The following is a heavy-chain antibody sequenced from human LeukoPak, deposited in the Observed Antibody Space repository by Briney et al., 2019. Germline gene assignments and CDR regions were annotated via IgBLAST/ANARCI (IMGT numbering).Heavy chain of an antibody. CDR1: GGSISSGDYY. V-gene: IGHV4-30-4*08. CDR2: IYYGGST. CDR3: ARVWMATANDAFDI. J-gene: IGHJ3*02. D-gene: IGHD5-24*01. Sequence: PSQTLSLTCTVSGGSISSGDYYWSWIRQPPGKGLEWIGYIYYGGSTYYNPSLKSRVTISVDTSKNQFSLKLSSVTAADTAVYYCARVWMATANDAFDIWGQGTMVTVSS.